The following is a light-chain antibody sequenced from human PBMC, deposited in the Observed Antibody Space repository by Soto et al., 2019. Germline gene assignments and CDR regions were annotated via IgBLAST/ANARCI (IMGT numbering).Light chain of an antibody. CDR2: SDS. J-gene: IGLJ2*01. Sequence: QSVLTQPPSVSGTPGQAVTISCSGSGSNIGSNTVNWYQQVPGMAPKVLIQSDSQRSSGVPDRFSGSKSGTSASLVISGLRSEDETDYYCATWDDRLSVVVFGGGTQLTVL. CDR1: GSNIGSNT. CDR3: ATWDDRLSVVV. V-gene: IGLV1-44*01.